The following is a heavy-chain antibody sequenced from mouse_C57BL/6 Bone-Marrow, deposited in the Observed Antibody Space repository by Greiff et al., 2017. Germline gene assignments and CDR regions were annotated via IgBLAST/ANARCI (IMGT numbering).Heavy chain of an antibody. D-gene: IGHD1-1*02. CDR2: ISDGGSYT. J-gene: IGHJ2*02. CDR1: GFTFSSYA. V-gene: IGHV5-4*01. Sequence: EVKLVESGGGLVKPGGSLKLSCAASGFTFSSYAMSWVRQTPEKRLEWVATISDGGSYTYYPDNVKGRFTISRDNTKNNLYLQMSHLESEDTAMYYCARDGGYLYYFDYWGQGTSLTVSS. CDR3: ARDGGYLYYFDY.